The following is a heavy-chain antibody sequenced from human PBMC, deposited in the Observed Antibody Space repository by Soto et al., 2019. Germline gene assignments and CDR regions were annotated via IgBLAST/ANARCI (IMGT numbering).Heavy chain of an antibody. CDR1: GLTFGSRA. CDR3: AKDLYDRLGMAFDI. J-gene: IGHJ3*02. Sequence: EVQLLESGGDLIQPGGSLRLSCVASGLTFGSRAMSWDRQSPGAGLEWVSTISGSGGSTYYADSVKGRFTISRDNSKNTLYLQMNSLGAEDTAVYYCAKDLYDRLGMAFDIWGQGTMVTVSA. V-gene: IGHV3-23*01. CDR2: ISGSGGST. D-gene: IGHD3-22*01.